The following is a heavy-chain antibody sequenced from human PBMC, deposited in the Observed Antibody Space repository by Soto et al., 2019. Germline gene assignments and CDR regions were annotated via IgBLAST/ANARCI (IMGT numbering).Heavy chain of an antibody. Sequence: QVQLQQWGAGLLKPSETLSLTCAVYGGSFSDYYFSWIRQPPGKGLEWIGEINHSGSTNYNPSLESRVTMSVDTSKHQFSLKLSSVTAADTAVYYCARGGYNYGYGHWGQGTLVTVSS. CDR1: GGSFSDYY. CDR3: ARGGYNYGYGH. CDR2: INHSGST. V-gene: IGHV4-34*01. D-gene: IGHD5-18*01. J-gene: IGHJ4*02.